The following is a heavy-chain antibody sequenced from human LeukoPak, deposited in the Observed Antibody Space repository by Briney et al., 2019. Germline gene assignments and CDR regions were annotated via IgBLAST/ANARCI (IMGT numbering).Heavy chain of an antibody. CDR3: ARDQYYYGSGSYGLDY. J-gene: IGHJ4*02. CDR2: IYTSGST. V-gene: IGHV4-38-2*02. CDR1: GYSISSGYY. D-gene: IGHD3-10*01. Sequence: SETLSLTCTVSGYSISSGYYWGWIRQPPGKGLEWIGSIYTSGSTNYNPSLKSRVTMSVDTSKNQFSLKLSSVTAADTAVYYCARDQYYYGSGSYGLDYWGQGTLVTVSS.